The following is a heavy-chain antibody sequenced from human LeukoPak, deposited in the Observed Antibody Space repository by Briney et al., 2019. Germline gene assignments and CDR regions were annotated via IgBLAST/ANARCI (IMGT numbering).Heavy chain of an antibody. CDR2: TYYRSKWYN. CDR1: GDSVSSNSAA. V-gene: IGHV6-1*01. D-gene: IGHD5-18*01. Sequence: SQTLSLTCAISGDSVSSNSAAWNWIRQSPSRGLEWLGRTYYRSKWYNDYAVSVKSRITINPDTSKNQFSLKLSSVTAADTAVYYCATGGYSYGTFDYWGQGTLVTVSS. J-gene: IGHJ4*02. CDR3: ATGGYSYGTFDY.